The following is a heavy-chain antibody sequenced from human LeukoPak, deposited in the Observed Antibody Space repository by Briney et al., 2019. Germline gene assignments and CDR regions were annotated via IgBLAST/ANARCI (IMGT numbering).Heavy chain of an antibody. CDR1: GYTFTSYY. D-gene: IGHD6-19*01. CDR3: ARDLQRIAVIPRGGGNWYFDL. J-gene: IGHJ2*01. CDR2: INPSGGST. Sequence: ASVKVSCKASGYTFTSYYMHWVRQAPGQGLEWMGIINPSGGSTSYAQKFQGRVTMTRDTSTSTVYMELSSLRSEDTAVYYCARDLQRIAVIPRGGGNWYFDLWGRGTLVTASS. V-gene: IGHV1-46*01.